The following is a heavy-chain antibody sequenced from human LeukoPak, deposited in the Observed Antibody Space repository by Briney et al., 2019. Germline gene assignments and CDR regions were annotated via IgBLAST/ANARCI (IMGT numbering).Heavy chain of an antibody. J-gene: IGHJ4*02. CDR2: IWYDGSNK. Sequence: PGRSLRLSCAASGFTFSSYGMHWVRQAPGKGLEWVAVIWYDGSNKYYADSVKGRFTIPRDNSKNTLYLQMNSLRAEDTAVYYCAREMATIVLDYWGQGTLVTVSS. CDR3: AREMATIVLDY. CDR1: GFTFSSYG. V-gene: IGHV3-33*01. D-gene: IGHD5-24*01.